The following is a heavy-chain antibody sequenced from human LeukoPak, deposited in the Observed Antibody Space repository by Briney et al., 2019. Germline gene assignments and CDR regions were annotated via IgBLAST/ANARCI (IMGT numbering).Heavy chain of an antibody. CDR2: VYYSGSA. D-gene: IGHD6-19*01. CDR1: GGSIYSHY. Sequence: SETLSLTCTVSGGSIYSHYWSWIRQPPGKGLEWIGYVYYSGSATYNPSLKSRVTISIDTSKNQFSLTLSSVTAADTAVYYCARDSGYTSGWYEDWGQGTLVIVSS. V-gene: IGHV4-59*11. J-gene: IGHJ4*02. CDR3: ARDSGYTSGWYED.